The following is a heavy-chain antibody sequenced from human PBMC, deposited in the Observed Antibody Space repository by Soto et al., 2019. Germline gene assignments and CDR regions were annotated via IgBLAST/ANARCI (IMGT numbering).Heavy chain of an antibody. J-gene: IGHJ6*02. CDR3: ARTDRDFYGLDV. Sequence: EVQLVESGGGLVQPGGSLRLSCEASGFTFRNYDMHWVRQGTGTGLEWVSGISAAGDPDYADSVEGRFTISSENAQNSFFLQLNSLRVGDTAVYYCARTDRDFYGLDVWGQGTTVIVSS. V-gene: IGHV3-13*05. CDR2: ISAAGDP. CDR1: GFTFRNYD.